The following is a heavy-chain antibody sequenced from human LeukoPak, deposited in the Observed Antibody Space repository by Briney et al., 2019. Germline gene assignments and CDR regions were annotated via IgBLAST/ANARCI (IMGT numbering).Heavy chain of an antibody. Sequence: SETLSLTCTVSGGSISSGGYYWSWIRQHPGKGLEWIGYIYYSGSTYYNPSLKSRVTISVDTSKNQFSLKLGSVTAADTAVYYCARDLRGCGGDCFTPNWYLDLWGRGTLVTVSS. D-gene: IGHD2-21*02. CDR2: IYYSGST. CDR3: ARDLRGCGGDCFTPNWYLDL. V-gene: IGHV4-31*03. J-gene: IGHJ2*01. CDR1: GGSISSGGYY.